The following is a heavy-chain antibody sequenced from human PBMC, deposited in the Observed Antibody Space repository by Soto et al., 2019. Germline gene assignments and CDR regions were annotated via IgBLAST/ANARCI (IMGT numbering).Heavy chain of an antibody. V-gene: IGHV3-30*04. CDR2: ITRDGYNK. J-gene: IGHJ5*01. CDR3: RKRSGGSSSVGMDS. D-gene: IGHD2-15*01. Sequence: QVQLVESGGGVVQPGRSLRLSCAVSGFIFKNYALNWVRQAPGKGLEWVASITRDGYNKYYADSVKGRFTISRDNSKNTLSLQMGALRCKDASVYYWRKRSGGSSSVGMDSWGRGTLVTVSS. CDR1: GFIFKNYA.